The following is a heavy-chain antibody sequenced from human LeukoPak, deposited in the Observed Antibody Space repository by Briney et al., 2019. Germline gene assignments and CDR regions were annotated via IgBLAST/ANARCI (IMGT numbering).Heavy chain of an antibody. J-gene: IGHJ4*02. V-gene: IGHV3-15*01. CDR1: RFPFSNTW. CDR3: TTATPHYFGSGSYSDTRYYFDS. D-gene: IGHD3-10*01. CDR2: IQSKTNGGTP. Sequence: GGSLRLSCVASRFPFSNTWMSWVRQPPGGGLEWVGRIQSKTNGGTPDYAEPVKGRFTISRDDSKNTLYLQMNSMKSEDTAVYYCTTATPHYFGSGSYSDTRYYFDSWGQGTLVTVSS.